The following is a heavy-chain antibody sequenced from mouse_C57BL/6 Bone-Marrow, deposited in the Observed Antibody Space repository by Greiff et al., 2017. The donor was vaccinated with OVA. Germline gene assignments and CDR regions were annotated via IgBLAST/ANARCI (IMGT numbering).Heavy chain of an antibody. V-gene: IGHV2-5*01. CDR3: AKNRGGYFDF. CDR2: IWRGGST. Sequence: VMLVESGPGLVQPSPSLSISCTASGFSLTSYGVHWVRQSPGKGLEWLGVIWRGGSTDYNAAFMSRLSSTKDNSKGQVFFKMNSLQADDTAKYYCAKNRGGYFDFWGQGTTLTVSA. J-gene: IGHJ2*01. CDR1: GFSLTSYG. D-gene: IGHD3-3*01.